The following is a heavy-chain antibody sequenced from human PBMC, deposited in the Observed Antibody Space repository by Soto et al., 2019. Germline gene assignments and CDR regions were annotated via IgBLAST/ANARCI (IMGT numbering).Heavy chain of an antibody. CDR2: MHHTQGT. CDR3: ARVPFLGYFDCHDP. Sequence: PSATPSLTRSDSGASISSYYWTWIRQPPGGGLEWIGYMHHTQGTNDNPSLRGRVHMSIDTSMNQFSLRLTSVTAADTAVYYCARVPFLGYFDCHDPWGHVTLVTDSS. CDR1: GASISSYY. D-gene: IGHD3-9*01. J-gene: IGHJ5*02. V-gene: IGHV4-59*01.